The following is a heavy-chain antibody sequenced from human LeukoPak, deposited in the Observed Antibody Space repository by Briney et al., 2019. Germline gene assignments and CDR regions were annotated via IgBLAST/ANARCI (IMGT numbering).Heavy chain of an antibody. D-gene: IGHD5-24*01. CDR3: VREPKVRDDYAGAFDY. Sequence: GGSLRLSCAGSGFTFNSYEMNWVRQAPGKGLEWVSYISSSGSTIYYADSVKGRFTISRDNAKNSLYLQMNSPRAEDTAIYYCVREPKVRDDYAGAFDYWGQGTLVTVSS. CDR2: ISSSGSTI. CDR1: GFTFNSYE. V-gene: IGHV3-48*03. J-gene: IGHJ4*02.